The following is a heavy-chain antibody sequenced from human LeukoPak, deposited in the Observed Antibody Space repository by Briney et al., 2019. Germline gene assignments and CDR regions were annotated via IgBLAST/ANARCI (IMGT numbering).Heavy chain of an antibody. Sequence: GGSLRLSCAASGFNFTNYGMHWVRQAPGKGLEWAAVVSFDGSDEHYVDSVRGRFTISRDNSKNTLYLQMNSLRAEDTAAYYCAKGPRDITGGPLDPWGQGILVTVSS. CDR1: GFNFTNYG. V-gene: IGHV3-30*18. CDR2: VSFDGSDE. J-gene: IGHJ5*02. D-gene: IGHD1-14*01. CDR3: AKGPRDITGGPLDP.